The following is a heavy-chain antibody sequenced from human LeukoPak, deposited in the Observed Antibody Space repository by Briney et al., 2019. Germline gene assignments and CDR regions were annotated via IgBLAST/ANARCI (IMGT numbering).Heavy chain of an antibody. V-gene: IGHV3-21*01. CDR3: ARSGGYSYGYTEN. D-gene: IGHD5-18*01. Sequence: GGSLRLSCAASGFTFSSYSMNWVRQAPGKGLEWVSSISSSSSYIYYADPVKGRFTISRDNAKNSLYLQMNSLRAEDTAVYYCARSGGYSYGYTENWGQGTLVTVSS. CDR1: GFTFSSYS. CDR2: ISSSSSYI. J-gene: IGHJ4*02.